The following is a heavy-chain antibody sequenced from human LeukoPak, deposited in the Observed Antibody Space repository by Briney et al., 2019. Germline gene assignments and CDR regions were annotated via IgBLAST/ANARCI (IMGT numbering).Heavy chain of an antibody. CDR3: ARDLQLWLPNTITGFDY. V-gene: IGHV3-20*04. Sequence: PGGALRLSCAASGFTFDDYGMSWGRQAPGKGLEWVSGINWNGGSTVYADSVKGRFTISRDNAKKSLYLQMHSLRAEDTALYYCARDLQLWLPNTITGFDYWGQGTLVTVSS. CDR1: GFTFDDYG. D-gene: IGHD5-18*01. CDR2: INWNGGST. J-gene: IGHJ4*02.